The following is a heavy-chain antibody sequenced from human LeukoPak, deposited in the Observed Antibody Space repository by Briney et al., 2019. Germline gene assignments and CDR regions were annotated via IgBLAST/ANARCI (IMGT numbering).Heavy chain of an antibody. Sequence: ASVKVSCKASGYTFTGYYMHWVRQAPGQGLEWMGGIIPIFGTANYAQKFQGRVTITTDESTSTAYMELSSLRSEDTAVYYCASNMVRGVINRFDYWGQGTLVTVSS. V-gene: IGHV1-69*05. CDR1: GYTFTGYY. D-gene: IGHD3-10*01. CDR3: ASNMVRGVINRFDY. J-gene: IGHJ4*02. CDR2: IIPIFGTA.